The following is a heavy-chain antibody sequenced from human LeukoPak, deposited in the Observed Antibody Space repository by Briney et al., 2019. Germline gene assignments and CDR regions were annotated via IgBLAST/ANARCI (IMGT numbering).Heavy chain of an antibody. CDR3: ARVLQNYYYLDV. CDR2: IYDSEST. Sequence: SETLSLTCTVSGGSISSHYWSWVRQPPGKGLEWIGNIYDSESTRYKSSLKSRVTISVDTSKNQFSLRLSSVTAADTAVYYCARVLQNYYYLDVWGKGTTVTVSS. D-gene: IGHD3-3*01. CDR1: GGSISSHY. V-gene: IGHV4-59*11. J-gene: IGHJ6*03.